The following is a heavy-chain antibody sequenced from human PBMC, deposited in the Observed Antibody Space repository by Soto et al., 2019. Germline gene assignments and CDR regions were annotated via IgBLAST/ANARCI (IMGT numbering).Heavy chain of an antibody. CDR2: ISYDGSNK. J-gene: IGHJ5*02. CDR3: ARDRYSYGSNWFDP. D-gene: IGHD5-18*01. V-gene: IGHV3-30-3*01. CDR1: GFTFSSYA. Sequence: QVQLVESGGGVVQPGRSLRLSCAASGFTFSSYAMHWVRQAPGNGLEWVAVISYDGSNKYYADSVKGRFTISRDNSKNTLYLQMNSLRAEDTAVYYCARDRYSYGSNWFDPWGQGTLVTVSS.